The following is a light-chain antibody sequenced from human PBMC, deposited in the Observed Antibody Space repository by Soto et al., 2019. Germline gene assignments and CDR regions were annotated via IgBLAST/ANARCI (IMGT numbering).Light chain of an antibody. CDR3: GAYKASTSLDV. V-gene: IGLV2-14*01. Sequence: QSALTQPASVSGSPGQSITISCTGTSSDVGGYNYVSWYQQHPGKAPKLMIYEVSYRPSGVSDRFSGSRSGNTASLTISGLEAEDEADYYCGAYKASTSLDVFGGGTKLTVL. CDR1: SSDVGGYNY. CDR2: EVS. J-gene: IGLJ3*02.